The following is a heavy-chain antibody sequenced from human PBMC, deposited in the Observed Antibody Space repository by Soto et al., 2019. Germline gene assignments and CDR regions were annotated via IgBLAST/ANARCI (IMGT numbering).Heavy chain of an antibody. CDR2: IIPIFGTA. J-gene: IGHJ6*02. Sequence: QVQLVLSGAEVKKPRSSVKLSCKASGGNFRSYAISWVRQAPGQGLEWMGGIIPIFGTANYAQKFQGRVTITADESTSTAYIELSSLRPEDTAVYYCARGKEYSSSSDYYGMDVWGQGTTVTVSS. D-gene: IGHD6-6*01. V-gene: IGHV1-69*01. CDR1: GGNFRSYA. CDR3: ARGKEYSSSSDYYGMDV.